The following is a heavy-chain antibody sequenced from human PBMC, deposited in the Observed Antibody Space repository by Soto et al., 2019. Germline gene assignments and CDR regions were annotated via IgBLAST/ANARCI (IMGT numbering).Heavy chain of an antibody. Sequence: QAQLVQSGAEEKKPGASVKVSCKASGYTFTSYAIHWVRQAPGQRLEWMGWINAGNGNTKYSQKFQGRVTITRDTSASTAYMXLXXXXSEDTXVXXXARXXAGFDYWGQGTLVTVSS. J-gene: IGHJ4*02. V-gene: IGHV1-3*05. CDR1: GYTFTSYA. CDR2: INAGNGNT. D-gene: IGHD2-15*01. CDR3: ARXXAGFDY.